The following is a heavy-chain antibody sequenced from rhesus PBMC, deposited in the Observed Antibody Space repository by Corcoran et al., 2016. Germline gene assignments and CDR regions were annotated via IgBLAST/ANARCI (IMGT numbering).Heavy chain of an antibody. CDR3: ARCMGYNFWTGYCHDFDY. CDR1: GGSISDDYY. D-gene: IGHD3-3*01. Sequence: QVQLQESGPGLVKPSETLSLTCAVSGGSISDDYYWSWIRQPPGKGLEWIGYIYGSGGGTNYNTSLKNRVTISIDTSKNQFSLKLSSVTAADTAVYYGARCMGYNFWTGYCHDFDYWGQGVLVTVSS. V-gene: IGHV4-106*01. CDR2: IYGSGGGT. J-gene: IGHJ4*01.